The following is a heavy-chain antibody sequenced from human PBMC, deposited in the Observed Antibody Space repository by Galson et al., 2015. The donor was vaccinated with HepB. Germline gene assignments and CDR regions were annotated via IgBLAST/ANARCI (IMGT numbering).Heavy chain of an antibody. D-gene: IGHD3-16*02. Sequence: SLRLSCAASGFNNSAYAMNWVRQAPGKGLEWVSSITNNGHHLYYADSVKGRFTISRDDAKNSLFLQMNSLRALDTAVYYCAREFVVLLGNTTLAYFDYWGQGSVVTVFS. J-gene: IGHJ4*02. CDR2: ITNNGHHL. CDR1: GFNNSAYA. V-gene: IGHV3-21*01. CDR3: AREFVVLLGNTTLAYFDY.